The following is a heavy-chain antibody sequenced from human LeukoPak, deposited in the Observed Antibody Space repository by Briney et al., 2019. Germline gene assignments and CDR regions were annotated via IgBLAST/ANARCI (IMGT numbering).Heavy chain of an antibody. CDR1: GGSVSSGSYY. Sequence: SETLSLTCSVSGGSVSSGSYYWSWIRQPPGKGLEWIGYIYNSGSTNYNPSLKSRVTISVDTSKNQFSLKLSSVTAADTAVYYCAREPVRHYCGRTSCPFGYWGQGTLVTVSS. CDR2: IYNSGST. CDR3: AREPVRHYCGRTSCPFGY. V-gene: IGHV4-61*01. D-gene: IGHD2-2*01. J-gene: IGHJ4*02.